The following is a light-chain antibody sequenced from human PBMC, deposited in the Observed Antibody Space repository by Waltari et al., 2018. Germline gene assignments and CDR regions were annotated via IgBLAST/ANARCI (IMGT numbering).Light chain of an antibody. Sequence: QSALTQPASVSGSPGQSITISCTGTSSSIGGYNYASWYQQHPGKAPKVMIYDVIKRPSGVSNRFSGSKSGNTASLTISGLQADDEADYYCTSYESGGTWVFGGGTKVTV. J-gene: IGLJ3*02. CDR1: SSSIGGYNY. CDR3: TSYESGGTWV. CDR2: DVI. V-gene: IGLV2-14*03.